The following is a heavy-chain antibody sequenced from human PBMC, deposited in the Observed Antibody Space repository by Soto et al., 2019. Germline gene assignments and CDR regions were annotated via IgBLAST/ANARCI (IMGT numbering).Heavy chain of an antibody. V-gene: IGHV3-21*01. J-gene: IGHJ6*04. Sequence: GGSLRLSCAASGFTFSSYSMNWVRQAPGKGLEWVSSISSSSSYIYYADSVKGRFTISRDNAKNSLYLQMNSLRAEDTAVYYCARTRYCSGGSCYPDVWGKGTTVTVSS. D-gene: IGHD2-15*01. CDR2: ISSSSSYI. CDR3: ARTRYCSGGSCYPDV. CDR1: GFTFSSYS.